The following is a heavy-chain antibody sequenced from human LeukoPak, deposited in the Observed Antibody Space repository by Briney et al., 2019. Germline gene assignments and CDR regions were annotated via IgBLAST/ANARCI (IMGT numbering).Heavy chain of an antibody. J-gene: IGHJ4*02. CDR1: GFTFSSYS. V-gene: IGHV3-23*01. CDR2: ISSSGDST. D-gene: IGHD3-10*01. CDR3: AKDQLTVVRGVFDY. Sequence: GGSLRLSCAASGFTFSSYSMNWVRQAPGKGLEWVSGISSSGDSTYYADSVKGRFTISRDNSKNTLYLQMNSVRAEDTAVYYCAKDQLTVVRGVFDYWGQGTMVTVSS.